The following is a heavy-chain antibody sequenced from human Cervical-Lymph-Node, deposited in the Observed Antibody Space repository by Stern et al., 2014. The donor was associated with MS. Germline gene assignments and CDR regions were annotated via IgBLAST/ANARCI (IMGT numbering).Heavy chain of an antibody. D-gene: IGHD2-21*02. V-gene: IGHV4-4*07. CDR3: ARQTWVTSSLNFYYGMDV. CDR1: LGSVSDYY. J-gene: IGHJ6*02. Sequence: QVQLQESGPGLVKPSETLSLTCTVSLGSVSDYYWHWVRQPAGRGLEWLGRVYSSGATNSNGSLKSRVTMSVDTSKNQVSLKLSSVTAADTAVYYCARQTWVTSSLNFYYGMDVWGQGTTVTVSS. CDR2: VYSSGAT.